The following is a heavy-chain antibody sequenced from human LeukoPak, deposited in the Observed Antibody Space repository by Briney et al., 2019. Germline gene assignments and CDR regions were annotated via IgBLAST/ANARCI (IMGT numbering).Heavy chain of an antibody. CDR2: IYYSGNT. CDR3: ARLAAAGTECYYYYGMDV. CDR1: GGSISSGSYY. V-gene: IGHV4-61*01. Sequence: SQTLSLTCTVSGGSISSGSYYWSWIRQPPGKGLEWIGYIYYSGNTNYNPSLKSRVTISVDTSKNQFSLKLSSVTAADTAVYYCARLAAAGTECYYYYGMDVWGQGTTVTVSS. D-gene: IGHD6-13*01. J-gene: IGHJ6*02.